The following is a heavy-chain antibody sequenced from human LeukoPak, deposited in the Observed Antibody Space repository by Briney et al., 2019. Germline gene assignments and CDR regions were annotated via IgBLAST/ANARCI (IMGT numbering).Heavy chain of an antibody. J-gene: IGHJ3*02. V-gene: IGHV3-11*01. CDR3: ARETIGARAFDI. D-gene: IGHD1-14*01. Sequence: GGSQRLSCAASGFTFSDYYMTWIRQAPGKGLEWVAYVSSSGSTRFYADSVKGRFTISRDNAKNSLYLQMSSLRAEDTAVYYCARETIGARAFDIWGQGTMVTVSS. CDR1: GFTFSDYY. CDR2: VSSSGSTR.